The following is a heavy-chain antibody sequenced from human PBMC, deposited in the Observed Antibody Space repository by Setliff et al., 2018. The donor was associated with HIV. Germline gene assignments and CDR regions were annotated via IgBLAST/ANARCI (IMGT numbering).Heavy chain of an antibody. CDR3: ASLDGSESPYIYYYYMDV. D-gene: IGHD3-10*01. V-gene: IGHV4-59*08. CDR1: GGSISSYY. CDR2: IYYSGST. J-gene: IGHJ6*03. Sequence: PSETLSLTCTVSGGSISSYYWSWIRQPPGKGLEWIGYIYYSGSTNYNPSLKSRVTISVDTSKNQISLKLSSVTAADTAVYYCASLDGSESPYIYYYYMDVWGKGTAVTVSS.